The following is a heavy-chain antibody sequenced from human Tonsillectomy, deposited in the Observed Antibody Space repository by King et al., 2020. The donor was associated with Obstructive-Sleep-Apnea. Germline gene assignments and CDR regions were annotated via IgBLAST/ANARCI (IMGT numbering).Heavy chain of an antibody. V-gene: IGHV4-4*07. CDR2: MFTMGST. Sequence: QLQESGPGLVKPSETLSLTCTVSGGSISSYSWAWIRQPAGGGLEWIGRMFTMGSTNCNTSLKSRATMSVDTSHNQFSLKLSSVTAAATAVYYCARDVPYDWLVPYYYYGMDVWGQGTTVTVSS. D-gene: IGHD3-9*01. CDR3: ARDVPYDWLVPYYYYGMDV. CDR1: GGSISSYS. J-gene: IGHJ6*02.